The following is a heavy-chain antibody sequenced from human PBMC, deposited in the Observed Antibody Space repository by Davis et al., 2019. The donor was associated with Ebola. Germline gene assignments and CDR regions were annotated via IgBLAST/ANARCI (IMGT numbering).Heavy chain of an antibody. CDR3: ARIDRRVDYNFFDY. J-gene: IGHJ4*02. D-gene: IGHD3-3*01. CDR2: IYYSGST. Sequence: MPSETLSLTCTVSGGSISSYYWSWIRQPPGKGLEWIGSIYYSGSTYYNPSLKSRVTISVDTSKNQFSLKLSSVTAADTAVYYCARIDRRVDYNFFDYWGQGTLVTVSS. CDR1: GGSISSYY. V-gene: IGHV4-59*04.